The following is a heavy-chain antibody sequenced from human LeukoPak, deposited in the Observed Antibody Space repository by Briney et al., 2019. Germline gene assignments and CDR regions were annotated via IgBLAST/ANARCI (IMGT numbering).Heavy chain of an antibody. Sequence: GGSLRLSCAASGFTFSSYWMSRVRQAPGKGLEWVAVIWYDGSNKYYADSVKGRFTISRDNAKNSLYLQMNSLRAEDTAVYYCARVTVIHAFDIWGQGTMVTVSS. J-gene: IGHJ3*02. CDR1: GFTFSSYW. CDR3: ARVTVIHAFDI. D-gene: IGHD2/OR15-2a*01. V-gene: IGHV3-33*08. CDR2: IWYDGSNK.